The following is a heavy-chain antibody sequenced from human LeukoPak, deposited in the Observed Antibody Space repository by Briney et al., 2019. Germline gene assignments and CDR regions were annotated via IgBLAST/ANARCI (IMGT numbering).Heavy chain of an antibody. D-gene: IGHD5-18*01. CDR2: INPSGGST. J-gene: IGHJ4*02. Sequence: ASVKVSCKASGYTFTSYYMHWVRRAPGQGLEWMGIINPSGGSTSYAQKFQGRVTMTRDTSTSTVYMELSSLRSEDTAVYYCARVGVSYGYFDYWGQGTLVTVSS. CDR1: GYTFTSYY. CDR3: ARVGVSYGYFDY. V-gene: IGHV1-46*01.